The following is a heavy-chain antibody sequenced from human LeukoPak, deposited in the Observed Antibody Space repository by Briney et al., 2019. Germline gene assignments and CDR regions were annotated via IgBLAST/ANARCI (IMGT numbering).Heavy chain of an antibody. CDR3: ARRGRGGSYPFDY. CDR1: GGSISSSSYY. J-gene: IGHJ4*02. CDR2: IYYSGST. Sequence: SETLPLTCTVSGGSISSSSYYWGWIRQPPGKGLEWIGSIYYSGSTYYNPSLKSRVTISVDTSKNQFSLKLSSVTAADTAVYYCARRGRGGSYPFDYWGQGTLVTVSS. V-gene: IGHV4-39*01. D-gene: IGHD1-26*01.